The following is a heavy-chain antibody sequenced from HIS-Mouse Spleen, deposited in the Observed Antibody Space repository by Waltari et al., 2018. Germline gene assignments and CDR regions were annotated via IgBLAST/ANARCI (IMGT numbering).Heavy chain of an antibody. CDR2: INHSGSP. J-gene: IGHJ4*02. V-gene: IGHV4-34*01. D-gene: IGHD6-13*01. CDR3: ARVNSSFDY. Sequence: QVQLQQWGAGLLKPSETLSLTCAVYGGSFSGYYWSWIRQPPGKGLEWIGEINHSGSPTYNPSLKGRVTISVDTSKNQFSLKLSSVTAADTAVYYCARVNSSFDYWGQGTLVTVSS. CDR1: GGSFSGYY.